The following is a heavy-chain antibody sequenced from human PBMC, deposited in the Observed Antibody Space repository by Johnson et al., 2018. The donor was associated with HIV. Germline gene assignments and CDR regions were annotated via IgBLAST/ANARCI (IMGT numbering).Heavy chain of an antibody. D-gene: IGHD2-15*01. CDR1: GFTFDDYG. J-gene: IGHJ3*01. CDR3: ARVGVDDAFDF. CDR2: INWNGGST. Sequence: VQLVESGEGVVRPGGSLRLSCAASGFTFDDYGMSWVRQAPGKGLEWVSGINWNGGSTDYADSVKGRFTISRDNAKNSLFLQMNSLRAEDTALYSCARVGVDDAFDFWGQGTMVTVSS. V-gene: IGHV3-20*04.